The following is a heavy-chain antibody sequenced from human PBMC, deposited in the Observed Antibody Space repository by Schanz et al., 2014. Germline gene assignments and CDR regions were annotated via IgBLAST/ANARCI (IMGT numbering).Heavy chain of an antibody. CDR1: GFVFGDYY. Sequence: VQLVESGGGLVQPGKSLRLSCAASGFVFGDYYMTWIRQAPGKGLEWLSYISDSGTYTNYADSVKGRFTISRDNAKSSLYLQMNSLRVEDTAVYYCAASSGWHPSTDYWGQGTLXTVSS. CDR2: ISDSGTYT. CDR3: AASSGWHPSTDY. V-gene: IGHV3-11*05. D-gene: IGHD6-19*01. J-gene: IGHJ4*02.